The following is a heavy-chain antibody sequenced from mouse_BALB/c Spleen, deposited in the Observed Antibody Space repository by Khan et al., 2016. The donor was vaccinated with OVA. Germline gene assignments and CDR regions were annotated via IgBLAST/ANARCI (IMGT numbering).Heavy chain of an antibody. CDR2: INPYYGST. CDR3: ARSGWLQGLLAY. J-gene: IGHJ3*01. D-gene: IGHD2-2*01. V-gene: IGHV1-39*01. CDR1: GFSFTDYM. Sequence: VQLKQSGPELVKPGAAVKISCKTSGFSFTDYMILWVKQSPGKSLEWIGSINPYYGSTTYNLNFRDKATLTVDKSSSTAYMQLNSLTSEDSAVYYCARSGWLQGLLAYWGQGTLVTVST.